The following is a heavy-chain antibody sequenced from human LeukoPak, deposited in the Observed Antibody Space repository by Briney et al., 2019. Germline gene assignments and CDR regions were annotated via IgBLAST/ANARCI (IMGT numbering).Heavy chain of an antibody. J-gene: IGHJ3*02. D-gene: IGHD6-19*01. CDR3: AKDREQWLASGGAFDI. CDR2: ISGSGGST. Sequence: GGSLRLSCAASGFTFSSYAMSWVLQAPGKGLEWVSAISGSGGSTYYADSVKGRFTISRDNSKNTLYLQMNSLRAEDTAVYYCAKDREQWLASGGAFDIWGQGTMVTVSS. V-gene: IGHV3-23*01. CDR1: GFTFSSYA.